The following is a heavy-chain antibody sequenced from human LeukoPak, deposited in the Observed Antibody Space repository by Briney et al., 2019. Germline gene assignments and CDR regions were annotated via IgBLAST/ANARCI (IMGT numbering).Heavy chain of an antibody. CDR2: INPNSGGT. Sequence: ASVTVSCKASGYTFTGYYMHWVRQAPGQGLEWMGRINPNSGGTNYAQQFQGRLTMTRDTSISTAYMELSRLRSDDTAVYYRARVKTMIIVVSLFDYWGQGTLVTVSS. CDR1: GYTFTGYY. J-gene: IGHJ4*02. D-gene: IGHD3-22*01. CDR3: ARVKTMIIVVSLFDY. V-gene: IGHV1-2*06.